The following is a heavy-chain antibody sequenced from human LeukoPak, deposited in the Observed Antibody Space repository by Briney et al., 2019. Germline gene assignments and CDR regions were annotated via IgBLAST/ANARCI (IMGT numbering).Heavy chain of an antibody. CDR1: GFTFSSYS. CDR2: ISYSGSPT. CDR3: ARDGGHRWDFDY. V-gene: IGHV3-48*01. Sequence: GGSLRLSCAASGFTFSSYSMNWVRQAPGKGLEWVSYISYSGSPTHYADSVKGRFTISRDNAKNSLYLQMNSLRGEDTAVYYCARDGGHRWDFDYWGQGALVTVSS. D-gene: IGHD1-26*01. J-gene: IGHJ4*02.